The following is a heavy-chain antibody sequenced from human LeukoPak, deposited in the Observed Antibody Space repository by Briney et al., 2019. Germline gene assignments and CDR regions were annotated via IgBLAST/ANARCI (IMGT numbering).Heavy chain of an antibody. CDR1: GGSFSGYY. V-gene: IGHV4-34*01. CDR3: ARGPHRIAAAGTGAFDI. CDR2: INHSGST. Sequence: SETLSLTCAVYGGSFSGYYWSWIRQPPGKGLEWIGEINHSGSTNYNPSVKSRVTISVDTSKNQFSLKLSSVTAADTAVYYCARGPHRIAAAGTGAFDIWGQGTMVTVSS. J-gene: IGHJ3*02. D-gene: IGHD6-13*01.